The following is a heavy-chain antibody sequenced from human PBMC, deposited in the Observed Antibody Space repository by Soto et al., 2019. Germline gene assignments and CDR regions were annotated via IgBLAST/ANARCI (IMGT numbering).Heavy chain of an antibody. D-gene: IGHD3-9*01. CDR2: IIPIFGTA. J-gene: IGHJ6*02. CDR1: GGTFSSYA. V-gene: IGHV1-69*06. CDR3: ARGLRYFDWLSYYYYYGMDV. Sequence: SVKVSCKASGGTFSSYAISWVRQAPGQGLEWMGGIIPIFGTADYAQKFQGRVTITADKSTSTAYMELSSLRSEDTAVYYCARGLRYFDWLSYYYYYGMDVWGQGTTVTVSS.